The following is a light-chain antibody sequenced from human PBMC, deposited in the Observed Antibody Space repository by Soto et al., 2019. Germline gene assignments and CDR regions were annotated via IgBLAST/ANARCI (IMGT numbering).Light chain of an antibody. J-gene: IGLJ2*01. CDR1: SSNIGAGYD. Sequence: QSVLTQPPSVSGAPGQRVTISCTGSSSNIGAGYDVHWYQQLPGTAPKLLIYGNSNRPSGVPDRFSGSKSGTSASLAITGRQAEDDADYYCQFYDSSLSVVFGGGAKVTVL. CDR2: GNS. V-gene: IGLV1-40*01. CDR3: QFYDSSLSVV.